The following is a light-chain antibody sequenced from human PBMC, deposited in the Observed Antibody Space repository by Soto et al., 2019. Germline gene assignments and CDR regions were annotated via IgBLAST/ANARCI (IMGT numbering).Light chain of an antibody. CDR1: QSSSRY. CDR2: GAS. CDR3: QENYSTTRT. V-gene: IGKV1-39*01. J-gene: IGKJ4*01. Sequence: IQRTQSPSSMSASVGDRVTITCRTSQSSSRYLDWYQQKQGRAPKLLIDGASTLESGVPSRFSGSASGTDGTITINNLKHEDGSSYCGQENYSTTRTFGGGTKVDIK.